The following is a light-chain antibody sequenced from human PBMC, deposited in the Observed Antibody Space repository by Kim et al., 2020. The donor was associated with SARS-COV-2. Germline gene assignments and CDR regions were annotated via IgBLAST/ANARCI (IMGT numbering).Light chain of an antibody. Sequence: QSALTQPPSVSGSPGQSVTISCTGTNSDIGGYDRVSWYQQAPGTAPKVIIYEVSHRPLGVPDRFSGSKSGNTASLTISGLQTDDEAVYHCCSYASGGIFVLFGGGTQLTVL. CDR2: EVS. CDR1: NSDIGGYDR. CDR3: CSYASGGIFVL. J-gene: IGLJ2*01. V-gene: IGLV2-18*02.